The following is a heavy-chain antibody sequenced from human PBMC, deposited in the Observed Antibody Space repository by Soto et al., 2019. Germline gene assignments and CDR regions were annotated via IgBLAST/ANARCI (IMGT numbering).Heavy chain of an antibody. Sequence: VASVKVSCKASGCTFSSYAISWVRQAPGQGLEWMGGIIPIFGTANYAQKFQGRVTITADESTSTAYMELSNLRSEDTAVYYCARDGECGGDCSAWIGWGQGTLVTVSS. CDR2: IIPIFGTA. J-gene: IGHJ4*02. V-gene: IGHV1-69*13. CDR1: GCTFSSYA. D-gene: IGHD2-21*02. CDR3: ARDGECGGDCSAWIG.